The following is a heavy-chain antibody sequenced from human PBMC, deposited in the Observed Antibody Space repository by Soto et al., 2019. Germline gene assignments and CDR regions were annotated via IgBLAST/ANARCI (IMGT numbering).Heavy chain of an antibody. D-gene: IGHD3-22*01. Sequence: SVKVSCKASGYTFTGYYMHWVRQAPVQGLEWMGWINPNSGGTNYAQKFQGRVTMTRDTSISTAYMELSRLRSDDTAVYYCARGSYDSSGALNWFDPWGQGTLVTVSS. J-gene: IGHJ5*02. CDR2: INPNSGGT. CDR1: GYTFTGYY. CDR3: ARGSYDSSGALNWFDP. V-gene: IGHV1-2*02.